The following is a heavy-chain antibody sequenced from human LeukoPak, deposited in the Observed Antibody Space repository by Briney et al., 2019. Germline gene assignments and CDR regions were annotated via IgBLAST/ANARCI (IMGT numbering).Heavy chain of an antibody. J-gene: IGHJ4*02. D-gene: IGHD3-22*01. CDR1: GFTFSSYA. CDR2: ISHDGSNK. CDR3: AKDRLSVYYYDSSGYYYFDY. V-gene: IGHV3-30-3*01. Sequence: GGSLRLSCAASGFTFSSYAMHWVRQAPGKGLEWVAVISHDGSNKYYADSVKGRFTISRDNSKNTLYLQMNSLRAEDTAVYYCAKDRLSVYYYDSSGYYYFDYWGQGTLVTVSP.